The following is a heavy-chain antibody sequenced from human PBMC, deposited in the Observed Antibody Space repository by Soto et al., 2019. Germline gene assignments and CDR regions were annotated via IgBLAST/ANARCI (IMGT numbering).Heavy chain of an antibody. CDR1: GGSISSGGYS. D-gene: IGHD2-2*01. V-gene: IGHV4-30-2*01. Sequence: SETLSLTCAVSGGSISSGGYSWSWIRQPPGKGLEWIGYMYHSGSTYYNPSLKSRVTISIDRSKNQFSLRLSSVTAADTAVYYCARVPDYRGQGILVTVSS. CDR2: MYHSGST. J-gene: IGHJ4*02. CDR3: ARVPDY.